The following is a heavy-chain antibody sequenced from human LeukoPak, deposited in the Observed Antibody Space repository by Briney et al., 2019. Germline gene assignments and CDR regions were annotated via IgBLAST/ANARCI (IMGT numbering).Heavy chain of an antibody. CDR1: GFIFSSYE. J-gene: IGHJ4*02. CDR3: ARTYSYSSRWD. CDR2: IGISGSPI. Sequence: PGGSLRLSCAASGFIFSSYEMNWVRQTPGKGLEWVSYIGISGSPIYYADSVKGRFTISRDNAKNSLYLQINSLRADDTADYYCARTYSYSSRWDWGQGALVTVSS. D-gene: IGHD6-13*01. V-gene: IGHV3-48*03.